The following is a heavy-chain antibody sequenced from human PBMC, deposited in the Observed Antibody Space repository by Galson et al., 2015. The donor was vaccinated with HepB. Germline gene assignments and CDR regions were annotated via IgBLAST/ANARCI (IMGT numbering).Heavy chain of an antibody. V-gene: IGHV1-69*06. D-gene: IGHD6-13*01. CDR3: ARVGQQLVSWGYYFDY. CDR1: GGTFSSYA. CDR2: IIPIFGTA. Sequence: SVKVSCKASGGTFSSYAISWVRQAPGQGLEWMGGIIPIFGTANYAQKFQGRVTITADKSTSTAYMELSSLRSEDTAVYYCARVGQQLVSWGYYFDYWGQGTLVTVSS. J-gene: IGHJ4*02.